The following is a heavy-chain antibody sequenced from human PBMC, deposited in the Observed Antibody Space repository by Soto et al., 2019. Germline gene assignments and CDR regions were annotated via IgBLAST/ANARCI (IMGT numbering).Heavy chain of an antibody. CDR1: GGSIRDYF. Sequence: QVQLQESGPGLVKPSETLSLTCTVSGGSIRDYFWTWIRQPPGKGLEWIGYIYYSGRTNYNHSLKSRVSLSVDTSKNRFSLQLRSVTAADTAVYYCARVGGDDFGDSGGFDYWGQGTLVTVSS. D-gene: IGHD4-17*01. CDR3: ARVGGDDFGDSGGFDY. V-gene: IGHV4-59*01. J-gene: IGHJ4*02. CDR2: IYYSGRT.